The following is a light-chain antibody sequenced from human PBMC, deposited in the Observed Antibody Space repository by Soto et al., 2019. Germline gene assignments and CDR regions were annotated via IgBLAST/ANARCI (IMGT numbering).Light chain of an antibody. CDR1: QGVSRK. CDR2: GAS. V-gene: IGKV3-15*01. CDR3: QQYNNWPQT. Sequence: DIDITQSPTTLSVAPGERVPLSCRASQGVSRKLAWYQHKPGQAPRLLIYGASTRATGIPARFSGSGSGTEFTLTISSLQSEDFAVYYCQQYNNWPQTFGQGTKVDI. J-gene: IGKJ1*01.